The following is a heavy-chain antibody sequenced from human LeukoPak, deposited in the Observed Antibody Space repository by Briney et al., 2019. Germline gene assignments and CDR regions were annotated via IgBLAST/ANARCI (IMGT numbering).Heavy chain of an antibody. J-gene: IGHJ3*02. CDR1: GFTFSSYA. CDR3: AKEHSSSFTFDI. D-gene: IGHD6-13*01. Sequence: GGSLRLSCAASGFTFSSYAMSWVRQAPGKGLDWVSAITGAGSSTSYADSVKGRFTVSRDNSKNTLYLQMNTLRAEDTAVYHCAKEHSSSFTFDIWGQGTMVTVSS. V-gene: IGHV3-23*01. CDR2: ITGAGSST.